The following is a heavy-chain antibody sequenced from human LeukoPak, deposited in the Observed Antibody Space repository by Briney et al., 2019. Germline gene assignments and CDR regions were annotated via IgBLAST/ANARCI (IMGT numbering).Heavy chain of an antibody. CDR1: GGSISNYY. CDR2: IYASGST. D-gene: IGHD2/OR15-2a*01. CDR3: ARDFYGDDGHHPFDY. Sequence: SETLSLTWSVSGGSISNYYWNWIRQPAGKGLEWIGRIYASGSTNYNPSLKSRVTISMDKSKNHFSLNLKSVTAADTGFYYCARDFYGDDGHHPFDYWGQGIQVTVSS. J-gene: IGHJ4*02. V-gene: IGHV4-4*07.